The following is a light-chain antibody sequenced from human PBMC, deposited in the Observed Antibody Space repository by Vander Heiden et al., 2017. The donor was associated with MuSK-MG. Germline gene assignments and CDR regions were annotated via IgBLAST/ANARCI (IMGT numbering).Light chain of an antibody. CDR2: SNN. CDR1: SSNIGSNT. CDR3: AAWDDSLNGHWV. V-gene: IGLV1-44*01. Sequence: QSVLTTPPSASGTPGQRVTISCSGSSSNIGSNTVNWYQQLPGTAPKLLIYSNNQRPSGVPDRFSGSKSGTSASLAISGLQSEDEADYYCAAWDDSLNGHWVFGGGTKLTVL. J-gene: IGLJ3*02.